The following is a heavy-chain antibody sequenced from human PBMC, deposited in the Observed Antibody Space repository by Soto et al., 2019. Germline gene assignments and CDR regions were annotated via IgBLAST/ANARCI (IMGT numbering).Heavy chain of an antibody. J-gene: IGHJ5*01. CDR1: GFRFSSDS. CDR2: ISSSGSVM. CDR3: ASGPPSGKTFNSSDS. V-gene: IGHV3-21*06. D-gene: IGHD1-1*01. Sequence: DVHLVESGGGLVKPGGSLRLSCAASGFRFSSDSMCWVRQAPGKGLEWVSSISSSGSVMNYADSVKGRFTISRDNAKNSLYVQMSGRIDEDTAVYYCASGPPSGKTFNSSDSWGQGTLVTVAS.